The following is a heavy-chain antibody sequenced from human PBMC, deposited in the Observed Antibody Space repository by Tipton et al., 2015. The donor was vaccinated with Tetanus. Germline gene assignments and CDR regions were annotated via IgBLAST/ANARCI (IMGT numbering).Heavy chain of an antibody. Sequence: AASGFTFSSYAMSWVRQAPGKGLEWVSAISGSGGSTYYADSVKGRFTISRDNSKNTLYLQMNSLRAEDTAVYYCAPHGWRFPRGFDYWGQGTLVTVSS. CDR2: ISGSGGST. CDR1: GFTFSSYA. J-gene: IGHJ4*02. D-gene: IGHD3-10*01. V-gene: IGHV3-23*01. CDR3: APHGWRFPRGFDY.